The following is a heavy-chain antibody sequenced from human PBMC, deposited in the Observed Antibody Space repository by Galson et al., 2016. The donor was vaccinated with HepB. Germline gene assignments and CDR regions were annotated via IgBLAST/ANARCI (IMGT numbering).Heavy chain of an antibody. V-gene: IGHV1-2*02. J-gene: IGHJ5*02. CDR3: ARGGQYDFWGDWFDQ. CDR1: GYTFIDYY. D-gene: IGHD3-3*01. Sequence: SVKVSCKASGYTFIDYYLHWVRQAPGQGLQWMGWINPNSGGTNDAQKFQGRVTMTRDPSISTAYMELSRLTSDDTAVYYCARGGQYDFWGDWFDQWGQGTLVTVSS. CDR2: INPNSGGT.